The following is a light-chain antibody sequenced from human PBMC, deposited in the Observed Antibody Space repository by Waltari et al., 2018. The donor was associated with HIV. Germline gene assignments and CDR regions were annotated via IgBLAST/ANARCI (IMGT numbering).Light chain of an antibody. Sequence: SSELAQDLAVSVALGQTVRITCQGGSVRSYYASWYQQKPGQAPVLVIYGENNRPSGIPYRFSGSRSGNTASLTIAGAQAEDEADYYCNSRDDSGHWFFGGGTKVTVL. J-gene: IGLJ3*02. CDR3: NSRDDSGHWF. V-gene: IGLV3-19*01. CDR2: GEN. CDR1: SVRSYY.